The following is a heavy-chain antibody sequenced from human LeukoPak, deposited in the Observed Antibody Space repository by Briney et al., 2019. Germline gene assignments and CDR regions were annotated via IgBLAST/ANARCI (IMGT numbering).Heavy chain of an antibody. CDR2: IVGSGVTT. V-gene: IGHV3-23*01. CDR3: ARDERSIQFNY. CDR1: GFTFSNYG. J-gene: IGHJ4*02. Sequence: GGSLRISCVASGFTFSNYGMNWVRQAPGKWLDWVSGIVGSGVTTYYADSVKGRFTISRDNSKSTLYLQLNSLRAEDTAIYYCARDERSIQFNYWGQGTLVTVSS. D-gene: IGHD2-21*01.